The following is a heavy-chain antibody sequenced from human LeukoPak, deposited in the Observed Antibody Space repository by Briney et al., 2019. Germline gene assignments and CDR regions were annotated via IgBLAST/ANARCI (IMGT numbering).Heavy chain of an antibody. D-gene: IGHD3-16*01. CDR1: GFTFSNYW. Sequence: GSLRLSCAASGFTFSNYWLNWVRQAPGKGLEWVANIKEDGSEKYYVDSVKGRFTISRDNAKNSLFLQMSSLRAEDTAVYYCARTLRGGGALDYWGQGTLVTVSS. CDR2: IKEDGSEK. CDR3: ARTLRGGGALDY. J-gene: IGHJ4*02. V-gene: IGHV3-7*03.